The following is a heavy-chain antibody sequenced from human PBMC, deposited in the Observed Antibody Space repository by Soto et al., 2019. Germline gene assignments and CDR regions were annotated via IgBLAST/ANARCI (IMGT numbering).Heavy chain of an antibody. V-gene: IGHV6-1*01. J-gene: IGHJ5*02. Sequence: PSQTLSLTCAISGDSVSSNSAAWNWIRQSPSRGLEWLGRTYYRSKWYNDYAVSVKSRITINPDTSKNQFSLQLNSVTPEDTAVYYCARDEYVLLWFGESLNWFDPWGQGXLVTVYS. CDR1: GDSVSSNSAA. CDR2: TYYRSKWYN. D-gene: IGHD3-10*01. CDR3: ARDEYVLLWFGESLNWFDP.